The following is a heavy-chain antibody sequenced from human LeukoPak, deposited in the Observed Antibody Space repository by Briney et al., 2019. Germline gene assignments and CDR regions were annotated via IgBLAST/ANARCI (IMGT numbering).Heavy chain of an antibody. D-gene: IGHD3-3*01. CDR1: GFTFSSYA. CDR2: ISSSSSYI. CDR3: ARDLIWNGMDV. J-gene: IGHJ6*02. Sequence: PGGSLRLSCAASGFTFSSYAMSWVRQAPGKGLEWVSSISSSSSYIYYADSVKGRFTISRDNAKNSLYLQMNSLRAEDTAVYYCARDLIWNGMDVWGQGTTVTVSS. V-gene: IGHV3-21*01.